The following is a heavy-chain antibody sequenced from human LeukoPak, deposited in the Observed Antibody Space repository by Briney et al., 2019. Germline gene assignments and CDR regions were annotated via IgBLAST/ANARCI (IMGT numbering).Heavy chain of an antibody. D-gene: IGHD4-23*01. CDR3: ARITVGIYYFDY. J-gene: IGHJ4*02. V-gene: IGHV4-31*03. CDR1: GGSISGGGYF. CDR2: IYYSGTT. Sequence: SGTLCLTCTVSGGSISGGGYFWSWIRQHPGKGLEWIVHIYYSGTTYYNPSLTSRVTISVDTSRNQFSLKLSSVTAADTAVYYCARITVGIYYFDYWGQGTLVTVSS.